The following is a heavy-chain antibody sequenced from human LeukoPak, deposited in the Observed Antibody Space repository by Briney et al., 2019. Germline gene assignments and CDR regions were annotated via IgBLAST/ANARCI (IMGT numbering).Heavy chain of an antibody. J-gene: IGHJ4*02. CDR1: GFTFSHYW. CDR3: AREYSGSYRIRHFDY. CDR2: IKQDGSEK. Sequence: PGGSLRLSCAASGFTFSHYWMTWVRQAPGKGLEWVANIKQDGSEKYYVDSVKGRFTISRDNAKNSLYLQMNSLRAEDTAVYFCAREYSGSYRIRHFDYWGQGTLVTVSS. V-gene: IGHV3-7*01. D-gene: IGHD1-26*01.